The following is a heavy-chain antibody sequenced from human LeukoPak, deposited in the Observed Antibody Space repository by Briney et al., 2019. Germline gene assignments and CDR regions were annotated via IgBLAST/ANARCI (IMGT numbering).Heavy chain of an antibody. D-gene: IGHD1-26*01. CDR2: ISAGGDKT. CDR1: GFTFSSYA. Sequence: GGSLRLSCAASGFTFSSYAMSWVRQAPGRGLEWVSGISAGGDKTYYRDSVKGRITISRDNSKNTLYLQMNSLRAEDTAIYYCAKSRGSTLFDYWGQGTLVTVSS. CDR3: AKSRGSTLFDY. J-gene: IGHJ4*02. V-gene: IGHV3-23*01.